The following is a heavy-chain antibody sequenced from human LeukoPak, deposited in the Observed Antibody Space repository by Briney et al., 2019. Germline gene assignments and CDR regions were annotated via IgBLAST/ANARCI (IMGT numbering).Heavy chain of an antibody. CDR2: ISWNSGSI. CDR3: AKDLNYYDSSGFGAFDI. CDR1: GFTFDDYA. Sequence: GGSLRLSCAASGFTFDDYAMHWVRQAPGKGLEWVSGISWNSGSIGYADSVKGRFTISRDNAKNSLYLQMNSLRAEDMALYYCAKDLNYYDSSGFGAFDIWGQGTMVTVSS. V-gene: IGHV3-9*03. J-gene: IGHJ3*02. D-gene: IGHD3-22*01.